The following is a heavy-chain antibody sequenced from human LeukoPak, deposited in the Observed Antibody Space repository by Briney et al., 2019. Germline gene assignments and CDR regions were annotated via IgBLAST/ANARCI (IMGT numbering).Heavy chain of an antibody. D-gene: IGHD6-19*01. CDR3: ARGAYSSGWAYFDH. J-gene: IGHJ4*02. CDR2: ISFSVNTK. CDR1: GFTFSDYS. V-gene: IGHV3-48*04. Sequence: GGSLRLSCAASGFTFSDYSMNWVLQAPGKGLEWVSYISFSVNTKYYGDSVKGRFTISRDNAKNSLYLHMDSLRAEDTAVYYCARGAYSSGWAYFDHWGQGTLVTVSS.